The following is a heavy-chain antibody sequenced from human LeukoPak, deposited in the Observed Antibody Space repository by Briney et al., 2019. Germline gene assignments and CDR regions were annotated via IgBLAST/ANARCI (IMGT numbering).Heavy chain of an antibody. CDR3: ARSDIVVVPAAMTFDP. V-gene: IGHV1-8*01. J-gene: IGHJ5*02. Sequence: ASVKVSCKASGYTFTSYDFNWVRQATGQRPEWMGWMSPNSGDTGYAQKFQDRVTMTRNTSISTAYMELSSLRSEDTAVYYCARSDIVVVPAAMTFDPWGQGTLVTVSS. CDR1: GYTFTSYD. CDR2: MSPNSGDT. D-gene: IGHD2-2*01.